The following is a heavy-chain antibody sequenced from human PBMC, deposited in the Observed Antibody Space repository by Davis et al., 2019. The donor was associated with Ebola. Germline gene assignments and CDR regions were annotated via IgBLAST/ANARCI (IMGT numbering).Heavy chain of an antibody. CDR2: IRSEATSQ. Sequence: PGGSFRLSCEASGSTFSRYCMHCVRQAPGKGLVWVAFIRSEATSQDYGKSVQGRFFISRDDSKNTLYLQMNSLRVDDTAVYFCARDGPNYDVDYWGQGTLVTVSA. D-gene: IGHD3-22*01. CDR1: GSTFSRYC. V-gene: IGHV3-30*02. CDR3: ARDGPNYDVDY. J-gene: IGHJ4*02.